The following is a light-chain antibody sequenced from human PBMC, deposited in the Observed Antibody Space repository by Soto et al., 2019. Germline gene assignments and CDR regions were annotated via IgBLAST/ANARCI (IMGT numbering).Light chain of an antibody. CDR2: AAS. CDR1: QSISSY. Sequence: DIQMTQSPSSLSASVGDRVTITCRASQSISSYLNWYQQKPGKAPKLLIYAASSLQSGVPSRFSGSGSGTDFTLTISSLQPEDFATYYYQQSYSTPSMYTFGQGTKLEIK. CDR3: QQSYSTPSMYT. J-gene: IGKJ2*01. V-gene: IGKV1-39*01.